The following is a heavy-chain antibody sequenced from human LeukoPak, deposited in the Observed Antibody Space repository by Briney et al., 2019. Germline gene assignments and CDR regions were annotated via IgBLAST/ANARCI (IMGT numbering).Heavy chain of an antibody. J-gene: IGHJ4*02. CDR3: ARDYVTPGITGTTSPLDY. V-gene: IGHV3-23*01. CDR2: IGGTGGDT. D-gene: IGHD1-7*01. CDR1: GFTFSDFA. Sequence: GGSLRLSCAASGFTFSDFAMSWVRQAPGKGLEWVSTIGGTGGDTNYADSVKGRFTISRDNSKNTLYLQMNSLRADDTAVYYCARDYVTPGITGTTSPLDYWGQGTLVTVSS.